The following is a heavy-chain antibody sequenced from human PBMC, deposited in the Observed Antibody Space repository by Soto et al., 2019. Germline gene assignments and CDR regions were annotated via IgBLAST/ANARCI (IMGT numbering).Heavy chain of an antibody. CDR3: VRDRVSSSGYYPYWFDP. CDR2: IIPIFGTA. Sequence: QVQLVQSGAEVKKPGSSVKVSCKASGGTFSSYAITWVRQAPGQGLEWMGGIIPIFGTANYAQKFQARVTMTADESTSRAYMEVIGLRSEETAVYYCVRDRVSSSGYYPYWFDPWGQGTLVTVSS. CDR1: GGTFSSYA. D-gene: IGHD3-22*01. J-gene: IGHJ5*02. V-gene: IGHV1-69*12.